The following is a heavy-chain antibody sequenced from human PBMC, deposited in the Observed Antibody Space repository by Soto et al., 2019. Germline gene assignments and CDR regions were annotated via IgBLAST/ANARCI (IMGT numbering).Heavy chain of an antibody. D-gene: IGHD4-4*01. Sequence: PGGSLRLSCGASGFAFRSHWMSWVRQAPGKGLEWVANINQDGSQKYYVDSVKGRFTISRDNTKKSLYLQMNSLRAEDTAVYYCVTFSKQQLIEEDLDSWGPGTLVTVSS. CDR2: INQDGSQK. V-gene: IGHV3-7*01. CDR1: GFAFRSHW. J-gene: IGHJ4*02. CDR3: VTFSKQQLIEEDLDS.